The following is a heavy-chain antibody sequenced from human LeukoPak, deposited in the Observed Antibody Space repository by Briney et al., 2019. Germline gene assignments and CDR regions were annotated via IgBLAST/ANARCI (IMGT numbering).Heavy chain of an antibody. Sequence: GGSLTLSCAASGFTFSSYEMGWVRQAPGKGLEWVSSIYSRSNYIKYADSVRGRFTISRDNAENSLYLQMNNLSADDTAVYYCARDDPGDSIDYWGQGTLVTVSS. J-gene: IGHJ4*02. D-gene: IGHD4-17*01. CDR3: ARDDPGDSIDY. V-gene: IGHV3-21*01. CDR1: GFTFSSYE. CDR2: IYSRSNYI.